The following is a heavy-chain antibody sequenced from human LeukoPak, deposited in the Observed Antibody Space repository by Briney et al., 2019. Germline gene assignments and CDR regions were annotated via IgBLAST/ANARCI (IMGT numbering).Heavy chain of an antibody. J-gene: IGHJ4*02. D-gene: IGHD3-10*01. CDR1: GFTFSSYA. Sequence: GGSLRLSCAASGFTFSSYAMSWVRQAPGKGLEWVSAISGSGGSTYYADSVKGRFTISRDNSKNTLYLQMNSLRAEDTAVYYCAKTLTKYGSGSYFDYWGQGTLVTVSS. CDR3: AKTLTKYGSGSYFDY. CDR2: ISGSGGST. V-gene: IGHV3-23*01.